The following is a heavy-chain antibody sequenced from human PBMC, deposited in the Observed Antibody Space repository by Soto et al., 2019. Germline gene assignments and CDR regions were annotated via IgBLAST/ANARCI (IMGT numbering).Heavy chain of an antibody. V-gene: IGHV4-30-2*03. CDR2: IYYSGST. CDR1: GGSISSGGFS. J-gene: IGHJ4*02. D-gene: IGHD1-26*01. Sequence: TLSLTCAVSGGSISSGGFSWSWIRQSPGKGLELIGYIYYSGSTYYNPSLKSRVTISVDTSKNHFSLKLSSVTAADTAVYYCARHGTLLIDYWGQGTLVTVSS. CDR3: ARHGTLLIDY.